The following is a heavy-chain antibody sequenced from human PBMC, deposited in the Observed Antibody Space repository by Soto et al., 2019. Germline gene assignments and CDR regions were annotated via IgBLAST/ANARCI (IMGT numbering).Heavy chain of an antibody. J-gene: IGHJ5*02. CDR1: GLSLSNGKLG. CDR3: ALKKDCSRTDCYWASFDP. V-gene: IGHV2-26*01. Sequence: QVTLKESGPVLVKPTETLTLTCTVSGLSLSNGKLGVSWIRQPPGKALEWLAHIFSNDDKSYRTSLRSRVTSSKDTSRSQVVLTMTNMDPLDSATYYCALKKDCSRTDCYWASFDPWGQGTLGTVSS. D-gene: IGHD2-2*01. CDR2: IFSNDDK.